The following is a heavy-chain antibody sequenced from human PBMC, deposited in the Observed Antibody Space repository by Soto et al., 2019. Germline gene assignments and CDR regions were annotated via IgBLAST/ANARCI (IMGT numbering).Heavy chain of an antibody. V-gene: IGHV1-3*01. CDR3: ARSLGIGEYYYYYYYMDV. D-gene: IGHD7-27*01. CDR2: INAGNGNT. Sequence: QVQLVQSGAEVKKPGASVKVSCKASGYTFTSYAMHWVRQAPGQRLEWMGWINAGNGNTKYSQKFRGRVTITRDTSASTAYMELSSLRSEDTAVYYCARSLGIGEYYYYYYYMDVWGKGTTVTVSS. CDR1: GYTFTSYA. J-gene: IGHJ6*03.